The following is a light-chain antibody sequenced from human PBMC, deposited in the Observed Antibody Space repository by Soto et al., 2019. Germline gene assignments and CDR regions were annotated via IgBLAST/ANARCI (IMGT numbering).Light chain of an antibody. CDR2: AAS. Sequence: DIQLTQSPSFVSASVGDRVTITCRASQAINNYLAWYQQKPGKAPQLLIYAASSLQSGVPSTFSGSGSGTEFTLTVSNLHPEDFATYYCHQINSYPCTFGPGTRVDIK. V-gene: IGKV1-9*01. CDR3: HQINSYPCT. CDR1: QAINNY. J-gene: IGKJ3*01.